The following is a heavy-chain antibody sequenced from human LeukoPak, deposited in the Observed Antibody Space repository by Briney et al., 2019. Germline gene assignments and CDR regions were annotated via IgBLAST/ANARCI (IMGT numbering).Heavy chain of an antibody. Sequence: SETLSLTCTVSGYSISSGYYWGWIRQPPGKGLEWIGSIYHSGSTYYNPPLKSRVTISVDTSKNQFSLKLSSVTAADTAVYYCASNTGTVFDYWGQGALVTVSS. CDR3: ASNTGTVFDY. CDR1: GYSISSGYY. J-gene: IGHJ4*02. V-gene: IGHV4-38-2*02. D-gene: IGHD7-27*01. CDR2: IYHSGST.